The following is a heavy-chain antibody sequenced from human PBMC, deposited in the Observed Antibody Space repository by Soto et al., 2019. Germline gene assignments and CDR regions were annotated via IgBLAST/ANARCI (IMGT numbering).Heavy chain of an antibody. CDR3: ARNSGSYRDWYFDL. CDR1: GFTFSSYA. CDR2: ISYDGSNK. D-gene: IGHD1-26*01. J-gene: IGHJ2*01. Sequence: QVPLVESGGGVVQPGMSLRLSCAASGFTFSSYAMHWVLQAPGKGLEWVAVISYDGSNKYYADSVKGRFTISRDNSKNTLYLQMNSLRAEDTAVYYWARNSGSYRDWYFDLWGRGTLVTVSS. V-gene: IGHV3-30-3*01.